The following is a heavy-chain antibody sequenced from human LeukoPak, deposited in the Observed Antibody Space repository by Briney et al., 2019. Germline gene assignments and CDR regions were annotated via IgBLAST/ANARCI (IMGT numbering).Heavy chain of an antibody. V-gene: IGHV4-59*01. J-gene: IGHJ3*02. CDR2: IYYSGTT. CDR3: ARGGWSAFDI. Sequence: PSETLSLTCTVSGGSISSYYWSWIRQPPGKGLEWIGYIYYSGTTNYNPYLKSRVTISVDTSKNQFSMKLRSVTAADTAVYYCARGGWSAFDIWAQGTMVTVSS. D-gene: IGHD3-10*01. CDR1: GGSISSYY.